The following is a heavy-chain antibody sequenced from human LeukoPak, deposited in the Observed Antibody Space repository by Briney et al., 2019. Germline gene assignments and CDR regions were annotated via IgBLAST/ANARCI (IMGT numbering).Heavy chain of an antibody. J-gene: IGHJ4*02. V-gene: IGHV1-18*01. CDR3: ARIGTYYYGSGRAGDYFDY. CDR1: GYTFTSYG. Sequence: ASVKVSCKASGYTFTSYGISWVRQAPGQGLEWMGWISAYNGNTNYAQKLQGRVTMTTDTSTSTAYMELRSLRSDDTAVYYCARIGTYYYGSGRAGDYFDYWGQETLVTVSS. D-gene: IGHD3-10*01. CDR2: ISAYNGNT.